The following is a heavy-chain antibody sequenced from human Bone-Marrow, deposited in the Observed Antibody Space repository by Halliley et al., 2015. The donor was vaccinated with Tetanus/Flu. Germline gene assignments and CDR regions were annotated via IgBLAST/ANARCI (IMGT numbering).Heavy chain of an antibody. V-gene: IGHV4-59*01. CDR2: IHPSGDL. D-gene: IGHD6-6*01. Sequence: YIHPSGDLKYNPSLKSRVTISVDTSKNQFSLRLSSVTAADTAVYFCARDLPVAGRGEYHGLDVWGQGTTVTVSS. J-gene: IGHJ6*02. CDR3: ARDLPVAGRGEYHGLDV.